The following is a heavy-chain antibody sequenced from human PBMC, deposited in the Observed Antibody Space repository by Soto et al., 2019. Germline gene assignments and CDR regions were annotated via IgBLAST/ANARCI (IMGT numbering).Heavy chain of an antibody. J-gene: IGHJ5*02. CDR2: ISSYNGNT. V-gene: IGHV1-18*04. D-gene: IGHD2-2*01. Sequence: VRLSCKASGYTFTSYGISWVRQPPVQGLEWMGWISSYNGNTNYAQQVQGRVTLTTDTSTSTTYMELRSLRSDDTAAYYCASDTRYCSTSTGFSGDIWFDSWCQVT. CDR3: ASDTRYCSTSTGFSGDIWFDS. CDR1: GYTFTSYG.